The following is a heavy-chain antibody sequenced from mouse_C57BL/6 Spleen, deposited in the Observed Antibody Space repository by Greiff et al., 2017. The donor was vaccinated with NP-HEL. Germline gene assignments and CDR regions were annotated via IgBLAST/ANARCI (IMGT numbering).Heavy chain of an antibody. CDR3: ARRLLRYYYAMDY. Sequence: EVRLVESGGGLVKPGGSLKLSCAASGFTFSSYTMSWVRQTPEKRLEWVATISGGGGNTYYPDSVKGRFTISRDNAKNTLYLQMSSLRSEDTALYYCARRLLRYYYAMDYWGQGTSVTVSS. J-gene: IGHJ4*01. CDR1: GFTFSSYT. CDR2: ISGGGGNT. D-gene: IGHD2-3*01. V-gene: IGHV5-9*01.